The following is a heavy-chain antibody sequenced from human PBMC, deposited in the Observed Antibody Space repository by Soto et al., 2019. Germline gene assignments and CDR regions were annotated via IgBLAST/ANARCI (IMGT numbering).Heavy chain of an antibody. J-gene: IGHJ4*02. V-gene: IGHV3-23*01. CDR3: AKRSGGFSEFDY. Sequence: EVQLLESGGGLVQPGGSLKLSCPASGFTFRAFALIWFRQPPGKGLDWVSSVNYTGSYTFYAASVKGRFTISRDNSKNMVYLELNSLRAEDTAVYYCAKRSGGFSEFDYWGQGTLVIVSS. CDR2: VNYTGSYT. D-gene: IGHD5-12*01. CDR1: GFTFRAFA.